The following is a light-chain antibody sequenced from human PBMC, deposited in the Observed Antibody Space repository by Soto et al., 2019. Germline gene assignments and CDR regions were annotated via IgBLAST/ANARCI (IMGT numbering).Light chain of an antibody. CDR2: GAS. J-gene: IGKJ5*01. Sequence: EIVMTQSPATLSVSPGGRATLSCRASQSISDTLAWYQQKPGQAPRLLIYGASKRATGFPARFSGSGSGTEFTLTISGLQSEDFATYYCQQYNNWPITFGQGTRLEIK. CDR3: QQYNNWPIT. CDR1: QSISDT. V-gene: IGKV3-15*01.